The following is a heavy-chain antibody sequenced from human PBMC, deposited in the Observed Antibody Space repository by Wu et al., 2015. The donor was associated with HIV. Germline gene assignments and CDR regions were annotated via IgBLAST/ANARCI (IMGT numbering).Heavy chain of an antibody. CDR2: STPLLGAP. J-gene: IGHJ2*01. CDR1: GDTFSSYA. D-gene: IGHD2-2*01. CDR3: ARDVCSSMSCYPRGRYFDV. Sequence: QVQLAQSGAEVKKPGSSVKVSCKASGDTFSSYAISWVRQAPGQGLEWIGGSTPLLGAPHYPDKFHDRVTITADESTSTAYMEMSSLTSEDTAVYYCARDVCSSMSCYPRGRYFDVWGRGTLVIVSS. V-gene: IGHV1-69*13.